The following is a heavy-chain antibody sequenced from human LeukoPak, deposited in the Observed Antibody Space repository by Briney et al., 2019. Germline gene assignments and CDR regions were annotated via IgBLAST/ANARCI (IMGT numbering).Heavy chain of an antibody. J-gene: IGHJ1*01. CDR1: GFTFSSYA. CDR2: ISYDGSNK. V-gene: IGHV3-30-3*01. Sequence: PGGSLRLSCAASGFTFSSYAMHWVRQAPGKGLEWVAVISYDGSNKYYADSVKGRFTISRDNSKNTLYLQMNSLRAEDTAVYYCARGGDIVVVVAAYHHWGQGTLATVSS. D-gene: IGHD2-15*01. CDR3: ARGGDIVVVVAAYHH.